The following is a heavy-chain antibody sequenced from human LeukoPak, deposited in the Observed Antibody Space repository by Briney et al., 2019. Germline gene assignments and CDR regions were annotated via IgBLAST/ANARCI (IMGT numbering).Heavy chain of an antibody. CDR3: ASGRTIFYYYMDV. Sequence: ASVKDTCKATGYTLIRYYMHWVRQAPGQGVEGMGWINPNSGCTNNVQKFQDRVTLHRHTHISTVYMEVSRLRSDDTAIYYCASGRTIFYYYMDVWGKGTTVTISS. V-gene: IGHV1-2*02. CDR2: INPNSGCT. J-gene: IGHJ6*03. D-gene: IGHD3-3*02. CDR1: GYTLIRYY.